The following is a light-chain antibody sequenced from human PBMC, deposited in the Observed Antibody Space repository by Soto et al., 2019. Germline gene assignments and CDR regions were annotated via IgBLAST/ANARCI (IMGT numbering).Light chain of an antibody. CDR2: DVS. CDR3: SSYTSSSTLFYV. J-gene: IGLJ1*01. V-gene: IGLV2-14*01. CDR1: SSDVGGYNY. Sequence: ALTQPASVSGSPGQSITISCTGTSSDVGGYNYVSWYQQHPGKAPKLMIYDVSNRPSGVSNRFSGSKSGNTASLTISGLQAEDEADYYCSSYTSSSTLFYVFGTGTKLTVL.